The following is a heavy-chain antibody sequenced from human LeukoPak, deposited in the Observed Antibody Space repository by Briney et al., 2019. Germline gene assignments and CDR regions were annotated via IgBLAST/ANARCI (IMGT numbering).Heavy chain of an antibody. Sequence: KPSETLSLTCTVSGGSISSYYWSWIRQPPGKGLEWIGYIYYSGSTNYIPSLKSRVTISVDTSKNQFSLKLSSVTAADTAVYYCASGTDYVWGSYPNWGQGTLVTVSS. CDR3: ASGTDYVWGSYPN. CDR2: IYYSGST. V-gene: IGHV4-59*01. J-gene: IGHJ4*02. D-gene: IGHD3-16*01. CDR1: GGSISSYY.